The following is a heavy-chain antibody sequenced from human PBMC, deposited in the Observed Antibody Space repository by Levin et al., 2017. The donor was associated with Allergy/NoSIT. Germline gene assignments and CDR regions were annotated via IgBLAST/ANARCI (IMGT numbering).Heavy chain of an antibody. CDR2: ISAYNGNT. J-gene: IGHJ6*02. CDR1: GYTFTSYG. D-gene: IGHD2-2*02. V-gene: IGHV1-18*01. Sequence: ASVKVSCKASGYTFTSYGISWVRQAPGQGLEWMGWISAYNGNTNYAQKLQGRVTMTTDTSTSTAYMELSSLRSDDTAVYYCARDQVWGVGNIVVVPAAIQGGFYGMDVWGQGTTVTVSS. CDR3: ARDQVWGVGNIVVVPAAIQGGFYGMDV.